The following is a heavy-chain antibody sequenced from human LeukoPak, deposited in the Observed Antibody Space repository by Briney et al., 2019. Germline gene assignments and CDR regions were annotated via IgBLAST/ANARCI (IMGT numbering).Heavy chain of an antibody. CDR1: GYTFTGYY. CDR2: IYPAGGWT. Sequence: KPGASVKVSCKASGYTFTGYYMHWVRQAPGQGFEWVGLIYPAGGWTNYAQKFQGRVTMTTDTSTSTVYMELSSLRSEDTAVYYCARDMPHNCFDPWGQGTLVTVSP. V-gene: IGHV1-46*01. CDR3: ARDMPHNCFDP. D-gene: IGHD2-2*01. J-gene: IGHJ5*02.